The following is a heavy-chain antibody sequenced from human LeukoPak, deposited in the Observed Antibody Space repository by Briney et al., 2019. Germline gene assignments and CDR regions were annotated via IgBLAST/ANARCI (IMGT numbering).Heavy chain of an antibody. CDR1: GGTFSSYA. CDR2: IIPIFGTA. V-gene: IGHV1-69*05. Sequence: GAPVKVSCKASGGTFSSYAISWVRQAPGQGLEWMGGIIPIFGTANYAQKLQGRVTMTTDTSTSTAYMELRSLRSDDTAVYYCARGRENLDYYYYGMDVGGQGTTVTVSS. CDR3: ARGRENLDYYYYGMDV. D-gene: IGHD1-26*01. J-gene: IGHJ6*02.